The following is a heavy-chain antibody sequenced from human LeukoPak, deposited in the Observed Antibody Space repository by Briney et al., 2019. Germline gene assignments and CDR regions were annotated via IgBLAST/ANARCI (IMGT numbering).Heavy chain of an antibody. CDR1: GGTFSSYA. Sequence: SVTVSCKASGGTFSSYAISWVRQAPAQGLEWMGRIIPIFGIANYAQKSQGRVTITADKSTSTAYMELSSLRSEDTAVYYCARDLIAAAGKVTYGMDVWGQGTTVTVSS. V-gene: IGHV1-69*04. D-gene: IGHD6-13*01. J-gene: IGHJ6*02. CDR2: IIPIFGIA. CDR3: ARDLIAAAGKVTYGMDV.